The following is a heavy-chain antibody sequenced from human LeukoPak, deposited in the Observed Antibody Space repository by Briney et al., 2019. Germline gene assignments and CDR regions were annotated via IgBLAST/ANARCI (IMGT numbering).Heavy chain of an antibody. Sequence: PSETLSLTCTVSGGSISTYYWNWLPQPPGKGLVGIRRIYATGSNNYSPSLNSRVTMAVDTSKNQFSLNLSSVTAADTAVYFWARGNPYSSGWSFDYWGQGTLVTVSS. CDR3: ARGNPYSSGWSFDY. V-gene: IGHV4-4*07. CDR2: IYATGSN. J-gene: IGHJ4*02. D-gene: IGHD6-19*01. CDR1: GGSISTYY.